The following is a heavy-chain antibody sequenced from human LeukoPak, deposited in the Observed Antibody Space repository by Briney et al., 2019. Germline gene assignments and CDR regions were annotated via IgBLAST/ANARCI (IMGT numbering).Heavy chain of an antibody. CDR1: GYTFTSYA. CDR3: AREVGIAARPYENY. Sequence: ASVKVSCKASGYTFTSYAISWVRQAPGQGLEWMGGIIPIFGTANYAQKFQGRVTITTDESTSTAYMELSSLRSEDTAVYYCAREVGIAARPYENYWGQGTLVTVSS. D-gene: IGHD6-6*01. CDR2: IIPIFGTA. J-gene: IGHJ4*02. V-gene: IGHV1-69*05.